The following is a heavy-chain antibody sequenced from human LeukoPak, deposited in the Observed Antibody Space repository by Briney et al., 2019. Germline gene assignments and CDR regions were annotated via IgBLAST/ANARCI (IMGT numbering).Heavy chain of an antibody. CDR2: IYPGDSDA. CDR3: ARQGSNRYFDY. J-gene: IGHJ4*02. CDR1: GYIFTNSW. V-gene: IGHV5-51*01. Sequence: GESLKISCKGSGYIFTNSWIAWVRQMPGKGLEWMGIIYPGDSDARYSPSFQGQVTISADKSISTAYLQWNSLKASDTAMYYCARQGSNRYFDYWGQGTLVTVSS. D-gene: IGHD6-13*01.